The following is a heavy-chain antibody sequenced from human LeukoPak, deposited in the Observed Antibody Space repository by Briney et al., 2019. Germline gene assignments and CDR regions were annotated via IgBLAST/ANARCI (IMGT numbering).Heavy chain of an antibody. D-gene: IGHD6-13*01. CDR2: ISSSSSTI. V-gene: IGHV3-48*01. J-gene: IGHJ4*02. CDR1: GFTFSSYS. Sequence: AGGSLRLSCAASGFTFSSYSMNWVRQAPGKGLEWVSYISSSSSTIYYADSVKGRFTISRDNAKNSLYLQMNSLRAEDTAVYYCARVIEQQLLHFDYWAREPWSPSPQ. CDR3: ARVIEQQLLHFDY.